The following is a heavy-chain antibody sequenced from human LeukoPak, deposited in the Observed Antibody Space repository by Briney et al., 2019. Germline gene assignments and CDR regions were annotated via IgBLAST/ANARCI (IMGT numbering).Heavy chain of an antibody. CDR2: ISSSGGDT. CDR1: GFSFSSSP. V-gene: IGHV3-23*01. J-gene: IGHJ4*02. D-gene: IGHD1-14*01. CDR3: VRKNSGLQPFDF. Sequence: GGSLRLSCAASGFSFSSSPMSWVRQAPGKGLEWFSGISSSGGDTPYADSVKGRFTISRDNSKDTVYLQMNRLRVEDTAVYYCVRKNSGLQPFDFWGQGTLVTVSS.